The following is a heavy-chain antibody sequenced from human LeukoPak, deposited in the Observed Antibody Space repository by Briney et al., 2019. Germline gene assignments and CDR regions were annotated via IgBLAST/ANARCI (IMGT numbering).Heavy chain of an antibody. CDR1: GGSISSNYY. CDR2: IYYSGST. D-gene: IGHD3-3*01. CDR3: ARREGDYDFWSGSGGVFDY. J-gene: IGHJ4*02. Sequence: SETLSLTCTVSGGSISSNYYWGWIRQPPGKGLEWIGSIYYSGSTYYNPSLKSRVTISVDTSKNQFSLKLSSVTAADTAVYYCARREGDYDFWSGSGGVFDYWGQGTLVTVSS. V-gene: IGHV4-39*01.